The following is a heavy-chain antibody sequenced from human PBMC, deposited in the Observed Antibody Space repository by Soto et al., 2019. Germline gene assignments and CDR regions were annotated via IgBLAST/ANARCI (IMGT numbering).Heavy chain of an antibody. CDR1: GGSISSSSYY. V-gene: IGHV4-39*01. J-gene: IGHJ4*02. D-gene: IGHD4-17*01. CDR2: IYYSGST. CDR3: ARYRAGSDYGDYAFVGYFDY. Sequence: PSETHSLTSTVSGGSISSSSYYWGWIRKPPGKGLEWIGSIYYSGSTYYNPSLKSRVTISVDTSKNQFSLKLSSVTAADTAVYYCARYRAGSDYGDYAFVGYFDYWGQGTLVTVSS.